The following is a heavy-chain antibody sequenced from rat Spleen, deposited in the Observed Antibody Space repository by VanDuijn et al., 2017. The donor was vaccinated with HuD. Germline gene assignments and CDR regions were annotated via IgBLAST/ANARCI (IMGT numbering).Heavy chain of an antibody. V-gene: IGHV5-25*01. J-gene: IGHJ2*01. Sequence: EVQLVESGGDLVQPGRSLKLSCAASGFTFSNYYMAWVRQAPTKGLEWVASISTGGGNTYYRDSVKGRFTIFRDSAKSTLYLQMDSLRSEDTATYYCARRGYNYAYYFDYWGQGVMVTVSS. CDR2: ISTGGGNT. CDR1: GFTFSNYY. CDR3: ARRGYNYAYYFDY. D-gene: IGHD1-4*01.